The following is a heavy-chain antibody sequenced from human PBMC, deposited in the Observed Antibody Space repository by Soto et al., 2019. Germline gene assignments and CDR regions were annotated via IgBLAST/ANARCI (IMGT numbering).Heavy chain of an antibody. J-gene: IGHJ5*02. CDR1: GGSISSGDYY. D-gene: IGHD2-21*02. CDR2: IYYSGST. V-gene: IGHV4-30-4*01. Sequence: QVQLQESGPGLVKPSQTLSLTCTVSGGSISSGDYYWSSIRQPPGKGLEWIGYIYYSGSTYYNPSLKSRVTISVDTSKNQFSLKLSSVTAADTAVYYCASLVVTAHNWFDPWGQGTLVTVSS. CDR3: ASLVVTAHNWFDP.